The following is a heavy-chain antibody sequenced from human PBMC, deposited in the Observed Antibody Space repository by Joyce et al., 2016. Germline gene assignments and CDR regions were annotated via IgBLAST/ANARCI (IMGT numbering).Heavy chain of an antibody. CDR2: FEPDNDES. CDR1: GYTLTKMS. Sequence: QVQLVQSGAEIKKPGASVKVYCKVSGYTLTKMSMHWVRQAPGKGLEWMGGFEPDNDESVHAQKLQGRFTMTVDTSTDTAYMELSSLRSEDTAVYFCATDDLNCSGGACFSLGLDVWGQGTTVTVSS. J-gene: IGHJ6*02. D-gene: IGHD2-15*01. CDR3: ATDDLNCSGGACFSLGLDV. V-gene: IGHV1-24*01.